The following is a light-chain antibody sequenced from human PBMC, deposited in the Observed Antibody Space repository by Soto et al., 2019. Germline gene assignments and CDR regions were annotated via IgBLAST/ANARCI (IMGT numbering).Light chain of an antibody. J-gene: IGLJ1*01. CDR1: SSDVGGYDY. CDR2: DVS. CDR3: TSYTSSSPYV. Sequence: QSVLTQPASVSGSPGQSITISCTGTSSDVGGYDYVSWYQQHPGKAPKLMIYDVSNRPSGVSNRFSGSKSGNTASLTISGLQAEDEADYYSTSYTSSSPYVFGTGTKDTDL. V-gene: IGLV2-14*01.